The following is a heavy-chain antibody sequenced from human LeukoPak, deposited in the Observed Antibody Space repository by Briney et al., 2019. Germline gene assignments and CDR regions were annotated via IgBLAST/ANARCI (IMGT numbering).Heavy chain of an antibody. V-gene: IGHV3-9*01. CDR2: ISWNSGSI. D-gene: IGHD5-12*01. CDR3: AKTGVATIGGLYYYGMDV. J-gene: IGHJ6*02. CDR1: GFTFDDYA. Sequence: GGSLRLSCAASGFTFDDYAMHWVRQAPGKGLEWVSGISWNSGSIGYADSVKGRFTISRDNAKNSLYLQMNSLRAEDTALYYCAKTGVATIGGLYYYGMDVWGQGTTVTVSS.